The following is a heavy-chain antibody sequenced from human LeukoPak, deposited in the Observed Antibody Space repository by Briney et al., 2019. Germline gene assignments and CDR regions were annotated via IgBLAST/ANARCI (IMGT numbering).Heavy chain of an antibody. CDR1: GGSISSGDYY. J-gene: IGHJ5*02. CDR3: AKPYYYDSRIDP. D-gene: IGHD3-22*01. Sequence: SETLSLTCTVSGGSISSGDYYWSWIRQPPGKGLEWIAYMYYSGSTYYNPSLKSRVTMSADTSKNQLSLKLSSVTAADTAVYYCAKPYYYDSRIDPWGQGILVTVSS. CDR2: MYYSGST. V-gene: IGHV4-30-4*01.